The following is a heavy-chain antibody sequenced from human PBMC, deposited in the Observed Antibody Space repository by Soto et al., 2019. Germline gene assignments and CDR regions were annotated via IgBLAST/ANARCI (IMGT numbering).Heavy chain of an antibody. CDR2: IYYSGST. CDR1: GGSISSGGYY. Sequence: QVQLQESGPGLVKPSQTLSLTCTVSGGSISSGGYYWSWIRQHPGKGLEWIGYIYYSGSTYYNPSLKSRVTISVDTSKNQFSLKLSSVTAADTAVYYCARVNYDFWSGYYNWFDPWGQGTLVTVSS. D-gene: IGHD3-3*01. J-gene: IGHJ5*02. V-gene: IGHV4-31*03. CDR3: ARVNYDFWSGYYNWFDP.